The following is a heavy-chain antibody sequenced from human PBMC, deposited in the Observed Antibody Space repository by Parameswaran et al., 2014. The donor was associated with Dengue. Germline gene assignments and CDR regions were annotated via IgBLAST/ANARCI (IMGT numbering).Heavy chain of an antibody. Sequence: VRQMPGKDLEWMGIIYPGDSDTRYSPSFQGQVTISADKSISTAYLQWSSLKASDTAMYYCARQDEAEGYYYGMDVWGQGTTVTVSS. CDR3: ARQDEAEGYYYGMDV. CDR2: IYPGDSDT. D-gene: IGHD2-15*01. V-gene: IGHV5-51*01. J-gene: IGHJ6*02.